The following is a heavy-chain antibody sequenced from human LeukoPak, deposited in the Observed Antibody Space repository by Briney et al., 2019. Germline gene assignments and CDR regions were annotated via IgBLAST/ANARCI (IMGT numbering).Heavy chain of an antibody. J-gene: IGHJ4*02. CDR3: ARAPITSPFYFDY. CDR2: INWSGGST. D-gene: IGHD2-2*01. Sequence: GGSLRLSCTASGCAFDEHGMSWVRQVPGKGLEWVSGINWSGGSTGYADPLRGRFTISRDNAKNSLYLQMDSLRAEDTALYYCARAPITSPFYFDYWGQGTLVTVSS. CDR1: GCAFDEHG. V-gene: IGHV3-20*04.